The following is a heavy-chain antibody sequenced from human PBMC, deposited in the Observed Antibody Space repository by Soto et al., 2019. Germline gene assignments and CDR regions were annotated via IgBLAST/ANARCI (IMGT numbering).Heavy chain of an antibody. CDR2: IYPGDSDT. J-gene: IGHJ6*02. Sequence: GESLKISCKGSGYSFTSYWIGWVRQMPGKGLDWMGIIYPGDSDTRYSPSFQGQVTISADKSISTAYLQWSSLKASDTAMYYCASGIAAAGTRLSYYYGMDVWGQGSTVTVSS. CDR1: GYSFTSYW. D-gene: IGHD6-13*01. CDR3: ASGIAAAGTRLSYYYGMDV. V-gene: IGHV5-51*01.